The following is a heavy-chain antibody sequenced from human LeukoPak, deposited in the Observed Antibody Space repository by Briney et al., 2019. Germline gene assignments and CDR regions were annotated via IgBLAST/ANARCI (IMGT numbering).Heavy chain of an antibody. V-gene: IGHV1-69*02. CDR3: ASPSYYFDY. CDR2: IIPILGIA. CDR1: GGTFSSYT. Sequence: GSSVKVSCKASGGTFSSYTISWVRQAPGQRLEWMGRIIPILGIANYAQKFQGRVTITADKSTSTAYMELSSLRSEDTAVFYCASPSYYFDYWGQGTLVTVSS. J-gene: IGHJ4*02.